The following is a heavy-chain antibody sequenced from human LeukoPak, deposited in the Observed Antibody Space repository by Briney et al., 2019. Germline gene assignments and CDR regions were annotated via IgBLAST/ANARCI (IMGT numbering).Heavy chain of an antibody. D-gene: IGHD1-1*01. J-gene: IGHJ4*02. CDR1: GGSISSGGYY. V-gene: IGHV4-31*03. CDR3: ARDQQLAHFDS. Sequence: SETLSLTCTVSGGSISSGGYYWHWVRQHPGKGLEWIGNIYHSGDTDYNPSLRSRVTISVDTSMNQFSLKPNSVTAADTAVYYCARDQQLAHFDSWGQGTLVTVSS. CDR2: IYHSGDT.